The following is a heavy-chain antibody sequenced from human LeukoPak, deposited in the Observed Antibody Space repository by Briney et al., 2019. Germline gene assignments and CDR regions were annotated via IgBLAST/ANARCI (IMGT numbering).Heavy chain of an antibody. Sequence: GASVKVSCKVSGYTLTELSMHWVRQAPGKGLEWMGWISAYNGNTNYAQKLQGRVTMTTDTSTSTAYMELRSLRSDDTAVYYCARVHDPGLRFLEWLSYGMDVWGQGTTVTVSS. D-gene: IGHD3-3*01. CDR3: ARVHDPGLRFLEWLSYGMDV. CDR1: GYTLTELS. J-gene: IGHJ6*02. V-gene: IGHV1-18*01. CDR2: ISAYNGNT.